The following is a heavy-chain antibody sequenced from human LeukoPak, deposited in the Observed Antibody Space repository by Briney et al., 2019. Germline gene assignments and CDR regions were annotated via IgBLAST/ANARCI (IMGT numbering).Heavy chain of an antibody. CDR3: ARDSELLTYDAFDI. CDR1: GFTFSSYS. V-gene: IGHV3-48*01. J-gene: IGHJ3*02. Sequence: PGGSLRLSCAASGFTFSSYSMNWVRQAPGKGLEWVSYISSSSSTIYYADSVKGRFTISRDNAKNSLYLQMNSLRAEDTAVYYCARDSELLTYDAFDIWGQGTMVTVSS. D-gene: IGHD1-26*01. CDR2: ISSSSSTI.